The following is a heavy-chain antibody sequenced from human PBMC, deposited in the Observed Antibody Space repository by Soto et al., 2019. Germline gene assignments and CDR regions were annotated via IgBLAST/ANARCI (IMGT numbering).Heavy chain of an antibody. CDR2: IGGRGDST. D-gene: IGHD6-19*01. CDR1: GFTFSSYA. Sequence: VQLLESGGGLVQPGGSLRLSCAASGFTFSSYAMSWVRQAPGKGLEWVSAIGGRGDSTYYADSVKGRFTISRDNSRDTLYLQMNSLRAEDTAVYYCAKELIYGYNSGRPFDYWGQGTLVTVSS. V-gene: IGHV3-23*01. CDR3: AKELIYGYNSGRPFDY. J-gene: IGHJ4*02.